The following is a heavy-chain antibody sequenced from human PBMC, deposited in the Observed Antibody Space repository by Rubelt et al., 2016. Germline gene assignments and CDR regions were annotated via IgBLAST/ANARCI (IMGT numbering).Heavy chain of an antibody. Sequence: QVQLVQSGAEVKKPGSSVRVSFKASGGSFRSYASSWVRRAPGQGLEWMGGSIHSFGTANYAQKFQGRVTLTANVSTSLAYIELSSLRSEDTTVYYCARGSGSYTFDYWGQGTLVTVSS. CDR1: GGSFRSYA. J-gene: IGHJ4*02. CDR2: SIHSFGTA. CDR3: ARGSGSYTFDY. V-gene: IGHV1-69*01. D-gene: IGHD1-26*01.